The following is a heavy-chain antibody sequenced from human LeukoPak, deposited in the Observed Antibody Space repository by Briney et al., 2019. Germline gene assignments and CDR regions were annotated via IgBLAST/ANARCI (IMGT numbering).Heavy chain of an antibody. Sequence: ASVKVSCKASGYTFTSYAMNWVRQAPGQGLEWMGWINTNTGNPTYAQGFTGRFVFSLDTSVSTAYLQISSLKAEDTAVYYCARGRITMVRGVDGKFDYWGQGTLVTVSS. CDR2: INTNTGNP. CDR1: GYTFTSYA. V-gene: IGHV7-4-1*02. D-gene: IGHD3-10*01. J-gene: IGHJ4*02. CDR3: ARGRITMVRGVDGKFDY.